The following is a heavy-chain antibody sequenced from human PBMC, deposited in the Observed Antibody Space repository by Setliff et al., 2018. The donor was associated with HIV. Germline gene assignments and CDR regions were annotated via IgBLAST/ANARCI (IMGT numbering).Heavy chain of an antibody. Sequence: ASVKVSCKASGYTFTSYPMHWVRQAPGQGLAWMGVINTSGGSAGYAEKFRGRVTMTRDTSTSTVYMDLRNLRSEDKAVYYCARNQGDASGWDAGDYWGHGTLVTVSS. CDR1: GYTFTSYP. D-gene: IGHD6-19*01. CDR3: ARNQGDASGWDAGDY. CDR2: INTSGGSA. V-gene: IGHV1-46*01. J-gene: IGHJ4*01.